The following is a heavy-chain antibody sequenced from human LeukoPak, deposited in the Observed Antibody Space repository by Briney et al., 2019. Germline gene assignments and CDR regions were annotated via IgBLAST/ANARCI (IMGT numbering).Heavy chain of an antibody. CDR1: GFTFSSYA. D-gene: IGHD2-2*01. CDR3: ARDRGPLIVVVPAAIGGPIDY. CDR2: ISGSGGST. J-gene: IGHJ4*02. Sequence: GGSLRLSCAASGFTFSSYAMSWVRQAPGKGLEWVSAISGSGGSTYYADSVKGRFTISRDNSKNTLYLQMNSLRAEDTAVYYCARDRGPLIVVVPAAIGGPIDYWGQGTLVTVSS. V-gene: IGHV3-23*01.